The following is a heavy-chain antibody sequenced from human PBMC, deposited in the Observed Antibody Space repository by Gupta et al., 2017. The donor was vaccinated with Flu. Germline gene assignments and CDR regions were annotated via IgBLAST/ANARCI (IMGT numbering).Heavy chain of an antibody. D-gene: IGHD4-17*01. CDR2: IIPIFGTA. CDR3: ARAGTVTTSQTYNWFDP. V-gene: IGHV1-69*06. CDR1: GGTFSSYA. J-gene: IGHJ5*02. Sequence: QVQLVQSGAEVKKPGSSVKVSCKASGGTFSSYAISWVRQAPGQGLEWMGGIIPIFGTANYAQKFQGRVTITADKSTSTAYMELSSLRSEDTAVYYCARAGTVTTSQTYNWFDPWGQGTLVTVSS.